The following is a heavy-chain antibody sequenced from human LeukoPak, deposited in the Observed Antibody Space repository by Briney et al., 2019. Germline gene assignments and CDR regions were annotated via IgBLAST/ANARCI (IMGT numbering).Heavy chain of an antibody. Sequence: SETLSLTCTVSGGSLSTYYWSCIPQPPGKGLEWVVYIYYSGSTNYNPSLKSRVTISVDTSKNQCSLKLSSVTAADTAAYYCARMVGSLLWFGDPPGYMDVWGKGTTVTVSS. CDR3: ARMVGSLLWFGDPPGYMDV. CDR2: IYYSGST. CDR1: GGSLSTYY. D-gene: IGHD3-10*01. V-gene: IGHV4-59*01. J-gene: IGHJ6*03.